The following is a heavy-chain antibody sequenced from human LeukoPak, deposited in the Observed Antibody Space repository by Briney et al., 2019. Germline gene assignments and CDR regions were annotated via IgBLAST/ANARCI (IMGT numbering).Heavy chain of an antibody. CDR3: ARGGRSGDWFDP. CDR2: IYDSGST. CDR1: GGSINSYY. Sequence: PSETLSLTCTVSGGSINSYYWSWIRQPPGKGLEWIGYIYDSGSTNYNPSLTSRVTISVDTSNNQFSLKLSSVTAADTAVYYCARGGRSGDWFDPWGQGTLVTVSS. D-gene: IGHD3-3*01. V-gene: IGHV4-59*01. J-gene: IGHJ5*02.